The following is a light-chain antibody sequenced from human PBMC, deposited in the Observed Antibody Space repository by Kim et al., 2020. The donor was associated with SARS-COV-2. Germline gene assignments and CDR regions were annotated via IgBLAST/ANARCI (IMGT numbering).Light chain of an antibody. CDR2: QDS. J-gene: IGLJ2*01. CDR1: KLGDKY. CDR3: QAWDSSTVL. Sequence: SGSPGQTASITGSGDKLGDKYACWYQQKPGQSPVLVIYQDSKRPSGIPERFSGSNSGNTATLTISGTQAMDEADYYCQAWDSSTVLFGGGTKVTVL. V-gene: IGLV3-1*01.